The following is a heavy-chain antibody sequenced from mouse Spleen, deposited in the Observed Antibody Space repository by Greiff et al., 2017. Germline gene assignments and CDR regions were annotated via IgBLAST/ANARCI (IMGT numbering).Heavy chain of an antibody. V-gene: IGHV5-9-1*01. CDR1: GFTFSSYA. CDR3: ARLTGIYYFDY. J-gene: IGHJ2*01. CDR2: ISSGGSYT. Sequence: EVKLVESGGGLVKPGGSLKLSCAASGFTFSSYAMSWVRQTPEKRLEWVATISSGGSYTYYPDSVKGRFTISRDNAKNTLYLQMSSLRSEDTAMYYCARLTGIYYFDYWGQGTTLTVSS. D-gene: IGHD4-1*01.